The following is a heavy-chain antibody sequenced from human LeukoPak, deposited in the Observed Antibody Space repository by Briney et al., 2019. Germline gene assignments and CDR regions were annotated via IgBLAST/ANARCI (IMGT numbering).Heavy chain of an antibody. CDR2: ISYDVSNK. CDR1: GFTFSSYG. V-gene: IGHV3-30*03. Sequence: GRSLRPSCTASGFTFSSYGMHWVRQAPGKGLEWVAGISYDVSNKDYADSVKGRFAISRDNSKNTLYLQMNSLRAEDTAVYYCARDSYDYGDPGHLRYWGQGTLVTVSS. D-gene: IGHD4-17*01. J-gene: IGHJ4*02. CDR3: ARDSYDYGDPGHLRY.